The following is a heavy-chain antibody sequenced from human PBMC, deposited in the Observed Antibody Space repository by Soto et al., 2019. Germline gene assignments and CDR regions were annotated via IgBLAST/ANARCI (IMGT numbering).Heavy chain of an antibody. Sequence: EVQLLQSGGGLVQPGGSLKLSCVASGFAFSNHAMSWVREAPGEGLEWVSAISGSGRSTYYAESVKGRFIISRDNSNNTLHLQMNSLRAEDTAVFYCAQGQNYYDSSGRVGRWGQGTLVTVSS. CDR1: GFAFSNHA. V-gene: IGHV3-23*01. CDR2: ISGSGRST. D-gene: IGHD3-22*01. CDR3: AQGQNYYDSSGRVGR. J-gene: IGHJ4*02.